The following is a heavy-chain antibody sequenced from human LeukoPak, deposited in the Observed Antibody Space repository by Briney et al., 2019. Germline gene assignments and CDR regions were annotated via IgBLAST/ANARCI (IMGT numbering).Heavy chain of an antibody. V-gene: IGHV1-69*05. CDR2: IIPIFGTA. CDR1: GGTFSSYA. D-gene: IGHD6-13*01. CDR3: ARGSSSWGGFDY. Sequence: SVKVSRKASGGTFSSYAISWVRQAPGQGLEWMGGIIPIFGTANYAQKFQGRVTITTDESTSTAYMELSSLRSEDTAVYYCARGSSSWGGFDYWGQGTLVTVSS. J-gene: IGHJ4*02.